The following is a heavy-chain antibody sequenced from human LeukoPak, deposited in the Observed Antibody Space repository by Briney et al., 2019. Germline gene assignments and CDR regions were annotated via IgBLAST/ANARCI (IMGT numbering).Heavy chain of an antibody. CDR2: INPSGDSV. J-gene: IGHJ5*02. V-gene: IGHV1-46*01. CDR3: ARTMAHGGANH. D-gene: IGHD2-21*01. Sequence: VASVKVSCKASGGTFSSYAISWVRQAPGQGLEWMGRINPSGDSVNYAQKFQDRVTMTRDTSTNTVYLELSSLRSDDTAVYYCARTMAHGGANHWGQGTLVTVSS. CDR1: GGTFSSYA.